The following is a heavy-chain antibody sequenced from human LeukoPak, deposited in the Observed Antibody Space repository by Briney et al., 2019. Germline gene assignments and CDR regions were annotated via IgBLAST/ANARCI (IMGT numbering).Heavy chain of an antibody. J-gene: IGHJ4*02. CDR1: GFTLNDYT. V-gene: IGHV3-21*01. CDR2: INSGSTYI. CDR3: ARGGDYDDY. Sequence: GGSLRLSCAASGFTLNDYTINWVRQAPGKGLEWVSSINSGSTYIFYAESVEGRFTLSRDNAENSLYLQMSSLRAEDTAVYYCARGGDYDDYWGQGTLVTVSS. D-gene: IGHD4-17*01.